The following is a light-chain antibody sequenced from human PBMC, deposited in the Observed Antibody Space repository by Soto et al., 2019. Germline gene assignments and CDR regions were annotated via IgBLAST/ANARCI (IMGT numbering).Light chain of an antibody. CDR2: EVS. V-gene: IGLV2-14*01. CDR1: SSDVGGYKY. J-gene: IGLJ2*01. CDR3: SSYTSSSTVV. Sequence: QSALTQPASVSGSPGQSITISCTGTSSDVGGYKYVSWYQHHPGKAPKLLIYEVSNRPSGVSKRFSGSKSGNTASLTISGLQAEDEADYYCSSYTSSSTVVFGGGTKLTVL.